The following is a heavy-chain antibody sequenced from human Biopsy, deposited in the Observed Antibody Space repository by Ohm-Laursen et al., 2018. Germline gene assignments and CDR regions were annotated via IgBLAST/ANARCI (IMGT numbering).Heavy chain of an antibody. J-gene: IGHJ4*02. V-gene: IGHV4-31*01. Sequence: TLSLTCTVSGGSINIDLNYWSWIRQHPGKGLEWIGYIYHTGTTFYNPSLESQATISIDTSKNQFSLKMTSVTDADTAVYYCARATVETASFDFWGRGTLVTVSS. D-gene: IGHD5-18*01. CDR1: GGSINIDLNY. CDR2: IYHTGTT. CDR3: ARATVETASFDF.